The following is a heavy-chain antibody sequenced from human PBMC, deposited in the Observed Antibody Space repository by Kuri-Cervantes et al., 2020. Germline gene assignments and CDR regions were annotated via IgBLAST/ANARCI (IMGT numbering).Heavy chain of an antibody. CDR2: ISAYSGKT. D-gene: IGHD3-3*01. V-gene: IGHV1-18*01. CDR1: GYTFTSYG. Sequence: ASVKVSCKASGYTFTSYGISWVRQAPGQGLEWMGWISAYSGKTNYAQKLQDRVTMTTDTSTSTAYMELRSLRSDDTAMYYCARGYYNFWSGYYYYMDVWGNGTTVTVSS. CDR3: ARGYYNFWSGYYYYMDV. J-gene: IGHJ6*03.